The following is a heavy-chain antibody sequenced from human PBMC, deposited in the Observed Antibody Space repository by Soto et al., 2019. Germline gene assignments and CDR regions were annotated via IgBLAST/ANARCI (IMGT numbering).Heavy chain of an antibody. J-gene: IGHJ4*02. V-gene: IGHV3-23*01. D-gene: IGHD4-17*01. CDR1: GFTFSRDG. CDR3: AKEPATTTAFDY. Sequence: PGGSLRLSCAASGFTFSRDGMSWGRQAPGKGLEWVSLITDNGRSTYYADSVKGRFTISRDNTKNTLFLQMNSLRAEDTAVYYCAKEPATTTAFDYWGQGALFTVSS. CDR2: ITDNGRST.